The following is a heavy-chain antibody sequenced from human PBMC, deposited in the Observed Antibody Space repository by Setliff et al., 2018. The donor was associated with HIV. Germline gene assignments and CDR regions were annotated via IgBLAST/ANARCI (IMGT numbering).Heavy chain of an antibody. J-gene: IGHJ4*02. V-gene: IGHV4-59*08. CDR3: ARLSDTAMASFDS. D-gene: IGHD5-18*01. Sequence: SETLSLTCSVSGGSISTYHWSWIRQPPGKGLEWIGYIYKSGSTNYSPSLKSRVTISPGTSKNQFSLKLTSVTAADTAVYYRARLSDTAMASFDSWGQGILVTVSS. CDR1: GGSISTYH. CDR2: IYKSGST.